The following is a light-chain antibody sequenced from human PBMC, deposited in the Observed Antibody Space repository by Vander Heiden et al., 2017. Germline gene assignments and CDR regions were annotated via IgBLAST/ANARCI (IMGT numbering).Light chain of an antibody. CDR3: QQYYSTPYT. Sequence: DTVLTHSPDPLPVSLGQRATINCKSSQSVLYSSNNKNYLAWYQQKPGQPPKLLIYWASTRESGVPDRFSGSGSGTDFTLTISSLQAEDVAVYYCQQYYSTPYTFGQGTKLEIK. V-gene: IGKV4-1*01. CDR1: QSVLYSSNNKNY. J-gene: IGKJ2*01. CDR2: WAS.